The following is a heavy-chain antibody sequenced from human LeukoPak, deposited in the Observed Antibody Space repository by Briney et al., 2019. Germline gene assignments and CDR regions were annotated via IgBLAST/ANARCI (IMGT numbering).Heavy chain of an antibody. CDR3: ARAGYSSSSPDFDY. CDR2: INHSGST. Sequence: SQTLSLTCTVSGGSISSGDYYWSWIRQPPGKGLEWIGEINHSGSTNYNPSLKSRVTISVDTSKNQFSLKLSSVTAADTAVYYCARAGYSSSSPDFDYWGQGTLVTVSS. D-gene: IGHD6-6*01. J-gene: IGHJ4*02. CDR1: GGSISSGDYY. V-gene: IGHV4-30-4*08.